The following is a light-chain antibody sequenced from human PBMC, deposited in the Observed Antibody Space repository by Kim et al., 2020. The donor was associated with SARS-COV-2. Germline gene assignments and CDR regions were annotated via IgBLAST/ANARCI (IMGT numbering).Light chain of an antibody. J-gene: IGKJ2*01. CDR2: AAS. V-gene: IGKV1-27*01. Sequence: ASIGDRVTITCRASQDIGNYLAWYQQRPGKVPDLLIYAASSLQSGVPSRVSGSGSGTDFTLTINSLQPEDAATYYCQRYNSGPPVAFGQGTKLEIK. CDR1: QDIGNY. CDR3: QRYNSGPPVA.